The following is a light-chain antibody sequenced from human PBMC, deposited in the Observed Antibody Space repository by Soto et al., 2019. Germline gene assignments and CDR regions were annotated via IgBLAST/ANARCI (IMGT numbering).Light chain of an antibody. J-gene: IGKJ4*01. CDR3: LQHNSYPRT. CDR2: TTS. V-gene: IGKV1-17*03. CDR1: QGISNY. Sequence: DIQMTQSPSAVSASVGDRVNITCRASQGISNYLAWFQQKPGKVPKRLIYTTSTLQNGVPSRFSGSRSETEFTLTISSLQPEDVATYYCLQHNSYPRTFGGGTKVEI.